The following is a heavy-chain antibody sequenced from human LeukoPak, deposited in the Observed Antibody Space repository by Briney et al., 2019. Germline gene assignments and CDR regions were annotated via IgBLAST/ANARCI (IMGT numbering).Heavy chain of an antibody. Sequence: ASVKVSCKASGYTFTGYFMHWVRQAPGQGLEWMGWINPNSSDTNYAQKFRGRVTVTRDTSISTAYMELSSLTSDDTAVYYCSRDVPGYSSNFDFWGQGTLVTVSS. CDR2: INPNSSDT. J-gene: IGHJ4*02. D-gene: IGHD6-19*01. V-gene: IGHV1-2*02. CDR1: GYTFTGYF. CDR3: SRDVPGYSSNFDF.